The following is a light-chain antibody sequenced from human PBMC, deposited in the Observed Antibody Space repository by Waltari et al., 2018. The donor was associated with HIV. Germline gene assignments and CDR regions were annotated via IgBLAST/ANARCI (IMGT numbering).Light chain of an antibody. CDR2: GAS. CDR3: QQYRRSPLT. CDR1: QSVSSTY. V-gene: IGKV3-20*01. J-gene: IGKJ4*01. Sequence: SLGKRATPSCRASQSVSSTYLAWYQQKPGQPPRLLIYGASTRATGIPDRFSGSGSGTDFTLTISRVEPEDSAVYYCQQYRRSPLTFGGGTKVEIK.